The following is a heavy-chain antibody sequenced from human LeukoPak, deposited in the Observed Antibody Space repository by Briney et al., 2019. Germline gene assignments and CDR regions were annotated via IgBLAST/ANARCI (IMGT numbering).Heavy chain of an antibody. Sequence: SVKVSCKASGGTFSSYAISWVRQAPGQGLEWMGGIIPIFGTANYAQKFQGRVTITTDESTSTAYMELSSLRSEDTAVYYCARGIHSSSYPLVYYYIDVWGKGTTVTVSS. CDR2: IIPIFGTA. J-gene: IGHJ6*03. V-gene: IGHV1-69*05. CDR1: GGTFSSYA. CDR3: ARGIHSSSYPLVYYYIDV. D-gene: IGHD6-6*01.